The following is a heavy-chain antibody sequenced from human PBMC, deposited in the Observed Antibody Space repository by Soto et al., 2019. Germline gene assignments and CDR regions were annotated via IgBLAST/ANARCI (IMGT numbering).Heavy chain of an antibody. V-gene: IGHV3-7*01. CDR3: VGRDGYDWWGLFDY. CDR2: IKQDGSEK. J-gene: IGHJ4*02. CDR1: GFTFSSYW. D-gene: IGHD5-12*01. Sequence: GGSLRLSCAASGFTFSSYWMSWVRQAPGKGLEWVANIKQDGSEKYYVDSVKGRFTISRDNAKNSLYLQMNSLRAEDTGVYYCVGRDGYDWWGLFDYWGQGARVTVSS.